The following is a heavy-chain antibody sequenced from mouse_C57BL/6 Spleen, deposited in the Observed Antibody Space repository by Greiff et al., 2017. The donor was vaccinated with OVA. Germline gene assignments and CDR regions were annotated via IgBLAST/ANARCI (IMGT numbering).Heavy chain of an antibody. CDR1: GFTFSSYA. CDR3: TRGLSYAMDY. D-gene: IGHD3-1*01. Sequence: EVKLMESGEGLVKPGGSLKLSCAASGFTFSSYAMSWVRQTLEKRLVWVAYISSGGDYIYYADTVKGRFTISRDNARNTLYLQMSSLKSEDTAMYYCTRGLSYAMDYWGQGTSVTVSS. CDR2: ISSGGDYI. V-gene: IGHV5-9-1*02. J-gene: IGHJ4*01.